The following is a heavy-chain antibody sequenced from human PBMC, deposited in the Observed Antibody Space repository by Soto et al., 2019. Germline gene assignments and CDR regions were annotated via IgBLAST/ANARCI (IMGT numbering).Heavy chain of an antibody. CDR3: AKTGTMLETYYGMDV. CDR1: GFTFSSYA. D-gene: IGHD1-1*01. J-gene: IGHJ6*02. CDR2: ISGSGGST. V-gene: IGHV3-23*01. Sequence: GGSLRLSCAASGFTFSSYAMSWVRQAPGKGLEWVSAISGSGGSTYYADSVKGRFTISRDNSKNTLYLQMNSLRAEDTAVYYCAKTGTMLETYYGMDVWGQGTTVTVSS.